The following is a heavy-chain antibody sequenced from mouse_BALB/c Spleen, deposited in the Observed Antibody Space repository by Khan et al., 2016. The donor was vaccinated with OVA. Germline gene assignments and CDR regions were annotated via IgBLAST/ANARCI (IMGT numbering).Heavy chain of an antibody. CDR2: IWSDGTT. V-gene: IGHV2-6*02. J-gene: IGHJ4*01. Sequence: QVQLKQSGPGLVAPSQSLSITCTVSGFSLTNFGVHWVRQPPGKGLEWLVLIWSDGTTTYNSALKSRLSISKDTSKSQAFFKMNSLQTDDTAMYXCARNSYPCAMDYWGQGTSVTVSS. CDR1: GFSLTNFG. CDR3: ARNSYPCAMDY.